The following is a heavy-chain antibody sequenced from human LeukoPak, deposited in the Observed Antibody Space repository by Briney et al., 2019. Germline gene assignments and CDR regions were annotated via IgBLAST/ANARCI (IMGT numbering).Heavy chain of an antibody. Sequence: GASVKVSCKASGGTFSSYAISWVRQAPGQGLEWMGRIIPILGIANYAQKFQGRVTITADKSTSTAYMELSSLRSEDTAVYYCARDPEPPVRITIFGVDPHWFDPWGQGTLVTVSS. J-gene: IGHJ5*02. D-gene: IGHD3-3*01. V-gene: IGHV1-69*04. CDR3: ARDPEPPVRITIFGVDPHWFDP. CDR2: IIPILGIA. CDR1: GGTFSSYA.